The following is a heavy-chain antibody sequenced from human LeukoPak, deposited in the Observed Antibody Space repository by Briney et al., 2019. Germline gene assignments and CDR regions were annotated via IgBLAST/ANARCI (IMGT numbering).Heavy chain of an antibody. CDR3: ASTYYDFWSGYRGGDFDY. CDR2: IYTSGST. Sequence: PSETLSLTCTVSGGSISSYYWSWIRQPAGEGLEWIGRIYTSGSTNYNPSLKSRVTMSVDTSKNQFSLKLSSVTAADTAVYYCASTYYDFWSGYRGGDFDYWGQGTLVTVSS. V-gene: IGHV4-4*07. J-gene: IGHJ4*02. CDR1: GGSISSYY. D-gene: IGHD3-3*01.